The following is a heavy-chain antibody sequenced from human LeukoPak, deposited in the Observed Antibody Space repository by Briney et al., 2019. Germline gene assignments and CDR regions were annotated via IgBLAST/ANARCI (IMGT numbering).Heavy chain of an antibody. V-gene: IGHV1-2*02. CDR3: ARGGWFGDYYFEY. J-gene: IGHJ4*02. CDR1: GYTFTGYY. CDR2: INPNSGGT. Sequence: ASVKVSCKASGYTFTGYYMHWVRQAPGQGLEWMGWINPNSGGTNYAQKFQGRVTMTRDTSTSTVYMELSSLRSEDTAVYYCARGGWFGDYYFEYWGQGTLVTVSS. D-gene: IGHD3-10*01.